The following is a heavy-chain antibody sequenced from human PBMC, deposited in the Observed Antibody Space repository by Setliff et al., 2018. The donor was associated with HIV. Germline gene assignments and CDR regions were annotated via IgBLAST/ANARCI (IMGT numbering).Heavy chain of an antibody. J-gene: IGHJ5*02. D-gene: IGHD2-2*01. CDR2: IGSYSGYT. CDR1: NYTLINYG. CDR3: VRGHCNSDKCWYTWFDP. Sequence: ASVKVSCKASNYTLINYGVSWVRQAPGQGLEWMGWIGSYSGYTIYAQKFQDRLTMTTDTSTTTASMELMSLRSDDTAVYYCVRGHCNSDKCWYTWFDPWGQGTLVTVSS. V-gene: IGHV1-18*01.